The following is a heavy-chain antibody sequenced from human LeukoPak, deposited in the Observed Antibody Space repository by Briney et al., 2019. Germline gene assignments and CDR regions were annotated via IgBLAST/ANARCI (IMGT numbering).Heavy chain of an antibody. Sequence: PGGSLRLSCAASGFTFSSYWMHWVRQAPGKGLVWVSRINSDGSSTSYADSVKGRFTISRDNAKNTLYLQMNSLRAEDTAVYYCARGTQRERITIFGVVITSQNWFDPWGQGTLVTVSS. CDR1: GFTFSSYW. J-gene: IGHJ5*02. CDR2: INSDGSST. D-gene: IGHD3-3*01. V-gene: IGHV3-74*01. CDR3: ARGTQRERITIFGVVITSQNWFDP.